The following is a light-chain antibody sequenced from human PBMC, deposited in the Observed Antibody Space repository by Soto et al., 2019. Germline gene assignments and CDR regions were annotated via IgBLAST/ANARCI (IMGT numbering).Light chain of an antibody. J-gene: IGLJ1*01. CDR3: SSYAGSNYYV. CDR1: SSDVGGYNY. V-gene: IGLV2-8*01. Sequence: QSVLTQPPSASGSPGQSVTISCTGTSSDVGGYNYVSWYQQHPGKAPKLMIYEVSKRPSGVPDRFSGSKSGNTASLTVSGLQAEEEADYYCSSYAGSNYYVFGTGTKLTVL. CDR2: EVS.